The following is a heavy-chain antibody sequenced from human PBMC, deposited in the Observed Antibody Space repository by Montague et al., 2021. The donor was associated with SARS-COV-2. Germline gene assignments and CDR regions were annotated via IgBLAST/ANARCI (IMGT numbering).Heavy chain of an antibody. V-gene: IGHV4-39*01. Sequence: SETLSLTCTVSGGSISSSSYYWGWIRQPPGKGLEWIGSIYYSGSTYYNPSLKSRVTISVDTSKNQFSLKLSSVTAADTAVYYCARIWYSSCYQGIYYFDYWGQGTRVTISS. CDR3: ARIWYSSCYQGIYYFDY. J-gene: IGHJ4*02. CDR1: GGSISSSSYY. D-gene: IGHD3-22*01. CDR2: IYYSGST.